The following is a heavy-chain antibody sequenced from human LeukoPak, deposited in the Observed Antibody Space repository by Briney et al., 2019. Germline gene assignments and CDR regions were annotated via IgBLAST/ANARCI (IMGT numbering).Heavy chain of an antibody. CDR2: ISAYNGNT. CDR1: GYTFTKYY. CDR3: ARAGYSRFVDDLDY. D-gene: IGHD1-26*01. V-gene: IGHV1-18*04. Sequence: ASVKVSCKASGYTFTKYYIHWVRQAPGQGLEWMGWISAYNGNTKYTQKLQDRVTMTTDTSTSTAYMELKTLRSDDTAVYFCARAGYSRFVDDLDYWGQGTLVTVSS. J-gene: IGHJ4*02.